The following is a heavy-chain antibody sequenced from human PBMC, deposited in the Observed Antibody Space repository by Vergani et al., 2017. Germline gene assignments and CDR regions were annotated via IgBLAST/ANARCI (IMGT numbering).Heavy chain of an antibody. CDR2: IWYDGSNK. V-gene: IGHV3-33*01. CDR1: GFTFSSHG. CDR3: ARLGNEKRLDS. Sequence: QVQLVESEGGVIQPGRSLTLSCVASGFTFSSHGMHWVRQAPGKGLEWVAVIWYDGSNKYYGDSVKGRFTISRDNSKITLYLQMNSLRVEDTAVYYCARLGNEKRLDSWGQGTLVTVSS. D-gene: IGHD1-1*01. J-gene: IGHJ5*01.